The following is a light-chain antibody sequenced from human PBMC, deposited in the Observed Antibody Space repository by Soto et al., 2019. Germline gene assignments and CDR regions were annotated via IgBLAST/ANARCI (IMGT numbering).Light chain of an antibody. CDR3: QQYDSFRT. Sequence: ENVLTQSPGTLSLSPGERATLSCRASQSVTINYLAWYQQKPGQAPRLLTYGVSTRATGIPDRFSGSGSGTDFTLTISRLEPEDFAVYYCQQYDSFRTFGQGTKVDIK. CDR1: QSVTINY. J-gene: IGKJ1*01. V-gene: IGKV3-20*01. CDR2: GVS.